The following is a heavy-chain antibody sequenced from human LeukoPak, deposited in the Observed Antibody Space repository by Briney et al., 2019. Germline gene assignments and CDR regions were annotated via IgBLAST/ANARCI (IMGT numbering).Heavy chain of an antibody. CDR2: IIPIFGTA. CDR3: ARGVIVLMVYGNWFDP. CDR1: GGTFSSYA. D-gene: IGHD2-8*01. J-gene: IGHJ5*02. Sequence: SVKVSCTASGGTFSSYAISWVRQAPGQGLEWMGGIIPIFGTANYALKFQGRVTITADESTSTAYMELSSLRSEDTAVYYCARGVIVLMVYGNWFDPWGQGTLVTVSS. V-gene: IGHV1-69*01.